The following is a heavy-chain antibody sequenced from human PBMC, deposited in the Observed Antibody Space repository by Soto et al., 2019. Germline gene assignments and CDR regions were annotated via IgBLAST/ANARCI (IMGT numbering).Heavy chain of an antibody. J-gene: IGHJ6*02. Sequence: LSLTCAVYGGSFSGYYWSWIRQPPGKGLEWIGEINHSGSTNYNPSLKSRVTISVDTSKNQFSLKLSSVTAADTAVYYCARARLRYFDWSPFYYGMDVWGQGTTVTVSS. CDR2: INHSGST. CDR1: GGSFSGYY. D-gene: IGHD3-9*01. V-gene: IGHV4-34*01. CDR3: ARARLRYFDWSPFYYGMDV.